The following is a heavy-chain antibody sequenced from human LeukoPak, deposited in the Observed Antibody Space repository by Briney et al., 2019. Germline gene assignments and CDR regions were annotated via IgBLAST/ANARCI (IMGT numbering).Heavy chain of an antibody. CDR3: ATEYYGSFNY. J-gene: IGHJ4*02. D-gene: IGHD3-10*01. CDR2: IKSKTDGGTT. Sequence: GGSLRLSCAASGFTFTNAWMSWVRQAPGKGLEWVGRIKSKTDGGTTDYAVPVKGRFTISRDDSKNTLYLQMNSLITGDTAMYFCATEYYGSFNYWGQGTLVTVSS. CDR1: GFTFTNAW. V-gene: IGHV3-15*01.